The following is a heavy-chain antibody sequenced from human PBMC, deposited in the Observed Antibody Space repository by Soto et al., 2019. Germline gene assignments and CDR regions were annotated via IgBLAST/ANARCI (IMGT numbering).Heavy chain of an antibody. CDR3: TREAGY. D-gene: IGHD6-25*01. Sequence: QVRLQESGPGLVKPSQTLSLTCTVSGGSVSSGGFYWNWIRQHPGKGLEWIGYRYNDGRTEYNPSLKSRVSISVDTPKNQFSLKGMSVTVADTAVYYCTREAGYWGQGILVTVSS. CDR1: GGSVSSGGFY. V-gene: IGHV4-31*03. CDR2: RYNDGRT. J-gene: IGHJ4*02.